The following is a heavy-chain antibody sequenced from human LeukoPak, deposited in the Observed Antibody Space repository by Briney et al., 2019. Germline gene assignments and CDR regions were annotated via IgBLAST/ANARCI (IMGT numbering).Heavy chain of an antibody. J-gene: IGHJ4*02. CDR3: ASRRYCTSTTCPYYFDY. CDR2: ITTTGNT. D-gene: IGHD2-2*01. CDR1: GFTFSSYA. Sequence: PGGSLKLSWAASGFTFSSYAMSGVRQAPGRGREWVPGITTTGNTYYADSVKGRFTISRDNSKNTLYLQMNSLRAEDTAVYYCASRRYCTSTTCPYYFDYWGQGTLVTVSS. V-gene: IGHV3-23*01.